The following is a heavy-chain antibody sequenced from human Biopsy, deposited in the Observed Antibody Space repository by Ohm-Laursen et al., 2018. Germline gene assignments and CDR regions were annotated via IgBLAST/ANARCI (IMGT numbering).Heavy chain of an antibody. CDR1: GFSVSSYD. Sequence: SLRLSCAASGFSVSSYDMNWVRQAPGKGLEWISYISETSSHIYDADSVRGRFTVARDIAKNSLYLQLNSLRVGDTAVYYCAREQPALSGGGSWFDSWGQGTLVTVSS. D-gene: IGHD6-19*01. J-gene: IGHJ5*01. CDR3: AREQPALSGGGSWFDS. V-gene: IGHV3-21*01. CDR2: ISETSSHI.